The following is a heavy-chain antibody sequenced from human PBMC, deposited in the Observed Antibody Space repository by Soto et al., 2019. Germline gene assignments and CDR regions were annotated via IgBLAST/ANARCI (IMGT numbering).Heavy chain of an antibody. CDR3: ATQTISYTWGV. V-gene: IGHV4-4*02. J-gene: IGHJ6*02. CDR1: GGPITTTTW. CDR2: LHHDGTT. D-gene: IGHD3-16*01. Sequence: QVQLQESGPGLVKPSETLSLTCAVSGGPITTTTWWAWVRLPPGKGLEWIGELHHDGTTNYNPSLESRITMSPDKSNTRFPLKLPSVTAADTAIYYWATQTISYTWGVWGRGTTVTVSS.